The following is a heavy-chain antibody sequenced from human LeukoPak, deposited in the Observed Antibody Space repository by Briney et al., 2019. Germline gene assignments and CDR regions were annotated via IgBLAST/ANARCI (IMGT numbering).Heavy chain of an antibody. CDR1: GYTFTGYY. D-gene: IGHD3-16*01. V-gene: IGHV1-2*02. Sequence: ASVKVSCKASGYTFTGYYMHLVRQAPGRGLEWMGWINPNSGGTNYAQKFQGRVTMTRDTSISTAYMELSRLRSDDTAVYYCARGYYDYVWGSFDYWGQGTLVTVSS. CDR3: ARGYYDYVWGSFDY. J-gene: IGHJ4*02. CDR2: INPNSGGT.